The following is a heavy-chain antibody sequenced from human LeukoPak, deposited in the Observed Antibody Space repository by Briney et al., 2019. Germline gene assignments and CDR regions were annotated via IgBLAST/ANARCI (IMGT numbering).Heavy chain of an antibody. CDR1: GGSISSGDYY. V-gene: IGHV4-30-4*01. Sequence: PSETLSLTCTVSGGSISSGDYYWSWIRQPPGKCLEWIAYMYYSGSTYYNPSLKSRVTMSADTSKNQLSLKLSSVTAADKDVYYCARPYYYDSRIDPWGQGILVTVSS. D-gene: IGHD3-22*01. CDR3: ARPYYYDSRIDP. J-gene: IGHJ5*02. CDR2: MYYSGST.